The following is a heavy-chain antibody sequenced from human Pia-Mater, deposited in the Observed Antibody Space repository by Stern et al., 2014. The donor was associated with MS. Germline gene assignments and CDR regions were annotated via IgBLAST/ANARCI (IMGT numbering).Heavy chain of an antibody. CDR3: ARQTTAWASDV. J-gene: IGHJ4*02. D-gene: IGHD1-14*01. CDR2: IYPCDSET. CDR1: GFTFSIYW. Sequence: EVQLVESGAELIRPGESLKISCKGSGFTFSIYWIAWVRQMPGKGLEWMGMIYPCDSETRYGPSFQGQVTMSTDKSTSTAYLQWSSLNASDTAMYFCARQTTAWASDVWGQGTLVTVSS. V-gene: IGHV5-51*01.